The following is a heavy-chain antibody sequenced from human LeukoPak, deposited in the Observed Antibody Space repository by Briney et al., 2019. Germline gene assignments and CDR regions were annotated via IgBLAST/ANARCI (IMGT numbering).Heavy chain of an antibody. D-gene: IGHD3-22*01. CDR2: INPSGST. J-gene: IGHJ6*03. Sequence: SETLSLTCAVYGGSFSGYHRTWIRQSPGKGLEWIGDINPSGSTYHNPSLKSRLTISVDTSKNQFSLKLRSVTAADTAVYYCARGRHDITMIVVVMTSVSYYLDVWGKGTTVTVS. V-gene: IGHV4-34*01. CDR1: GGSFSGYH. CDR3: ARGRHDITMIVVVMTSVSYYLDV.